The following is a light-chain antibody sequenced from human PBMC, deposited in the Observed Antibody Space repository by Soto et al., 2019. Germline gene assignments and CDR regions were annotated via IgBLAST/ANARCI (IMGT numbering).Light chain of an antibody. J-gene: IGKJ5*01. Sequence: DIQMTQSPSSLSASLGDRVAITCRASQSISSYLNWYQQKPGKAPKLLIYAASSLQSGVPSRFSGSGSGTDFTLTISSLQPEDFATYYCQQNYSPPPITFGQRTRLEIK. CDR1: QSISSY. CDR3: QQNYSPPPIT. CDR2: AAS. V-gene: IGKV1-39*01.